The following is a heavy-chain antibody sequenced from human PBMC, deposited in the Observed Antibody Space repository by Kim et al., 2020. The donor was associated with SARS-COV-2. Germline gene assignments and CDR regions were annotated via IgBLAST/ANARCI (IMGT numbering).Heavy chain of an antibody. D-gene: IGHD6-13*01. CDR1: GGSISSTSYH. J-gene: IGHJ4*02. CDR2: MSYSGST. Sequence: SETLSLTCTVSGGSISSTSYHWGWIRQSPGKGLEWIGTMSYSGSTYYNPSLKSRVTMFVDTSNNQFSLRLSFVAAADTAVYYCARLPPKSSGYYIDYWGQGTLVTVSS. V-gene: IGHV4-39*01. CDR3: ARLPPKSSGYYIDY.